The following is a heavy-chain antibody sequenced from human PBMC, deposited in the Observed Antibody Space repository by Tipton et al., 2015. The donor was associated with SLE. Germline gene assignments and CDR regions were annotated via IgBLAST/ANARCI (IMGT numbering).Heavy chain of an antibody. D-gene: IGHD3-10*01. J-gene: IGHJ3*02. CDR3: ARDYYGSGFDAFDI. CDR2: VYTSGST. Sequence: TLSLTCTVSGGSISSGSYYWNWIRQPAGKGLEWIGRVYTSGSTNFNPSLRSRVTISRDTSKNQFSVKLSSVTAADTAIYYCARDYYGSGFDAFDIWGQGTMVTVSS. CDR1: GGSISSGSYY. V-gene: IGHV4-61*02.